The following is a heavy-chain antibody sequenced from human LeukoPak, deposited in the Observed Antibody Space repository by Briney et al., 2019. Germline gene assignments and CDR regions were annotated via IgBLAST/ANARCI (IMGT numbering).Heavy chain of an antibody. V-gene: IGHV1-24*01. CDR1: GYTLTELS. CDR3: ATGGMKYQLLFPYYYYMDV. D-gene: IGHD2-2*01. J-gene: IGHJ6*03. CDR2: FDPEDGET. Sequence: ASVKASCKVSGYTLTELSMHWVRQAPGKGLEWMGGFDPEDGETIYAQKFQGRVTMTEDTSTDTAYMELSSLRSEDTAVYYCATGGMKYQLLFPYYYYMDVWGKGTTVTVSS.